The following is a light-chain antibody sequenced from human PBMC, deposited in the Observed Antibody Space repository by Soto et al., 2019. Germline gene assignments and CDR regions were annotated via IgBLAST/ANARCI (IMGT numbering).Light chain of an antibody. CDR3: SSYTSSSTLNYG. CDR1: SSDVGGYNY. J-gene: IGLJ1*01. CDR2: EVS. V-gene: IGLV2-14*01. Sequence: QSVLTQPASVSGSPGQSITISCTGTSSDVGGYNYVSWYQQHPGKAPKLMIYEVSNRPSGVSNRFSGSKSGNTASLTISGLQAEDEADYYCSSYTSSSTLNYGFGTGTKSPS.